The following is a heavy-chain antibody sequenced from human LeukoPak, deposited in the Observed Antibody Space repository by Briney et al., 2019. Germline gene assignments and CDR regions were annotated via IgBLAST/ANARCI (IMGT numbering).Heavy chain of an antibody. CDR2: ISYDGSNK. V-gene: IGHV3-30*18. Sequence: GGSLRLSCAASGFNFRNYGMHWVRQAPGKGLEWVAVISYDGSNKYYADSVKGRFTISRDNSKNTLYLQMNSLRAEDTAVYYCAKDLVAVAGFDAFDIWGQGTMVTVSS. D-gene: IGHD6-19*01. CDR3: AKDLVAVAGFDAFDI. J-gene: IGHJ3*02. CDR1: GFNFRNYG.